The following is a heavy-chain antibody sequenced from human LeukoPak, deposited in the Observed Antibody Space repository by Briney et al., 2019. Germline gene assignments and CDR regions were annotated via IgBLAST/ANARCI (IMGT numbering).Heavy chain of an antibody. CDR3: ARDRWDCSGGSCYSDDAFDI. CDR1: GFTFSSYS. D-gene: IGHD2-15*01. CDR2: ISSSSSYI. J-gene: IGHJ3*02. Sequence: GGSLRLSCAASGFTFSSYSMNWVRQAPGKGLEWVSSISSSSSYIYYADSVKGRFTISRDNAKNSLYLQMNSLRAEDTAVYYCARDRWDCSGGSCYSDDAFDIWGQGTMVTVSS. V-gene: IGHV3-21*01.